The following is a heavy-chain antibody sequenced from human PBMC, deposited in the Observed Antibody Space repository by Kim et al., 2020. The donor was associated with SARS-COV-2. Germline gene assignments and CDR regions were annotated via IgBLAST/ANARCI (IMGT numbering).Heavy chain of an antibody. CDR3: AMRGASCGCIDY. Sequence: SETLSLTCTVSGGSISNNYWSWILQFPGKGLEWCLYVHYSGRTNYYTSPNDSVATLFDSSTNRLFLRLTCVVAADTAVYYYAMRGASCGCIDY. V-gene: IGHV4-59*01. J-gene: IGHJ4*01. CDR2: VHYSGRT. CDR1: GGSISNNY. D-gene: IGHD2-21*01.